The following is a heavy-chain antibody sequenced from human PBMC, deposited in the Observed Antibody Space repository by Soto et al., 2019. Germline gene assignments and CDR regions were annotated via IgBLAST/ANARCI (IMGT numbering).Heavy chain of an antibody. D-gene: IGHD3-16*01. CDR3: AKDQVVVWETGYSFDY. J-gene: IGHJ4*02. V-gene: IGHV3-30*18. Sequence: QVQLVESGGGVVQPGRSLRLSCAASGFTFSSYGMHWVRQAPGKGLEWVAVISYDGSNKYYADSVKGRFTISRDNSKNPLYLQMNSLRAEDTAVYYCAKDQVVVWETGYSFDYWGQGTLVTVSS. CDR2: ISYDGSNK. CDR1: GFTFSSYG.